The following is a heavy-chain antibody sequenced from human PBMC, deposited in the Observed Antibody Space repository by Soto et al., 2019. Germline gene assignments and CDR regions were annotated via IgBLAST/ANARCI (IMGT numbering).Heavy chain of an antibody. CDR1: GGTFSSYA. Sequence: ASVKVSCKASGGTFSSYAISWVRQAPGQGLEWMGGIIPIFGTANYAQKFQGRVTITADESTSTAYMELSSLRSGDTAVYYCARDRAATGSDAFDIWGQGTMVTVSS. D-gene: IGHD2-15*01. V-gene: IGHV1-69*13. CDR2: IIPIFGTA. CDR3: ARDRAATGSDAFDI. J-gene: IGHJ3*02.